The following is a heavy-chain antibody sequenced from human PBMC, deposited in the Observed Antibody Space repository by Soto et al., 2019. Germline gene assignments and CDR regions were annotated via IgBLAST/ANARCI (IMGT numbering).Heavy chain of an antibody. CDR1: GFSFTNAW. V-gene: IGHV3-15*01. Sequence: RRLSCTASGFSFTNAWMSWVRQAPGKGLEWVGRIKSKSAGGTAEHAAPVKGRFTLSRDDSKNTLYLQMNSLKTEDTAVYYCTTYDNSRFDYWGQGTQVTVSS. D-gene: IGHD3-22*01. CDR2: IKSKSAGGTA. J-gene: IGHJ4*02. CDR3: TTYDNSRFDY.